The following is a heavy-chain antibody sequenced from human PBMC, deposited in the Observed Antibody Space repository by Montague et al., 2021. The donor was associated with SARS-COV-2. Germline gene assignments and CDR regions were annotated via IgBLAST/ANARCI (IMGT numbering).Heavy chain of an antibody. D-gene: IGHD3-10*01. Sequence: SLRLSCPASGFTFSSYSMNWVRQAPGKGLEWVSSISSSSSSIYYADSVKGRFTISRDNAKNSLYLQMNSLRAEDTAVYYCAGEAMVRGFDYYGMDVWGQGTTVTVSS. CDR3: AGEAMVRGFDYYGMDV. V-gene: IGHV3-21*01. CDR1: GFTFSSYS. J-gene: IGHJ6*02. CDR2: ISSSSSSI.